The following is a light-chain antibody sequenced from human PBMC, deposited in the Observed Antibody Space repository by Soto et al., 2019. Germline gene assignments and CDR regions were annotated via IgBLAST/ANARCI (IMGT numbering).Light chain of an antibody. J-gene: IGKJ4*01. CDR2: VAS. Sequence: DIQLTQSPSFLSASVGDRVTITCRASQGIGTYVAWYQQEPGKAPNLLIYVASTLQSGVPSRFSGSGSGTEFTHTISSLQPEDFATYYCQQLHSYPLTFGGGTKVEIK. CDR1: QGIGTY. CDR3: QQLHSYPLT. V-gene: IGKV1-9*01.